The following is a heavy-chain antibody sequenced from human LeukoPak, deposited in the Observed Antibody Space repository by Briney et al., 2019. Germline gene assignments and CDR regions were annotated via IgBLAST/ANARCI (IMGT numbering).Heavy chain of an antibody. J-gene: IGHJ4*02. V-gene: IGHV4-39*01. CDR3: ATLPYCSSTSCYTTDDY. Sequence: SETLSLTCTVSGGSISSYYWGWIRQPPGKGLEWTGSIYYSGSTYYNPSLKSRVTISVDTSKNQFSLKLSSVTAADTAVYYCATLPYCSSTSCYTTDDYWGQGTLVTVSS. CDR2: IYYSGST. D-gene: IGHD2-2*02. CDR1: GGSISSYY.